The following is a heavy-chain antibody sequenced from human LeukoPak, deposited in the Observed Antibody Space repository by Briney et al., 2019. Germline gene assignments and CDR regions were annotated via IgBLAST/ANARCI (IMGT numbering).Heavy chain of an antibody. J-gene: IGHJ4*02. D-gene: IGHD1-1*01. CDR2: IYPGDSDT. CDR1: GYTYSSYW. V-gene: IGHV5-51*01. Sequence: GESLKISSKGSGYTYSSYWIGWVRQMPEKGLEWMGIIYPGDSDTRYSPSLQGQVTISVDTSIGTAYLQWSSLKASDTAIYYCARQNDFRLDYWGQGTLVTVSS. CDR3: ARQNDFRLDY.